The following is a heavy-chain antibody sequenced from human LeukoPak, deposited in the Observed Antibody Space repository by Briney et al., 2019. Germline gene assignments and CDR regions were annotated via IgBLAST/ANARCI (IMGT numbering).Heavy chain of an antibody. V-gene: IGHV1-2*02. CDR2: INPNSGGT. Sequence: ASVKVSCKSSGYTFTGYYMHWVRQAPGQGLEWMGWINPNSGGTNYAQKFQGRVTMTRDTSISTAYMELSRLRSDDTAVYYCARDLGDYVWGSYRSLSFDYWGQGTLVTVSS. CDR1: GYTFTGYY. D-gene: IGHD3-16*02. J-gene: IGHJ4*02. CDR3: ARDLGDYVWGSYRSLSFDY.